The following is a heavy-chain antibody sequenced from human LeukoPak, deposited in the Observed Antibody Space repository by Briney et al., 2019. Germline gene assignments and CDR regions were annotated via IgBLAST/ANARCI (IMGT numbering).Heavy chain of an antibody. Sequence: GASVKVSCKASGYTFTGYYMHWVRQAPGQGLEWMGWTNPNSGGTNYAQKFQGRVTMTRDTSISTAYMELSRLRSDDTAVYYCAREGEEMATITGFDYWGQGTLVTVCS. D-gene: IGHD5-24*01. J-gene: IGHJ4*02. CDR2: TNPNSGGT. CDR1: GYTFTGYY. CDR3: AREGEEMATITGFDY. V-gene: IGHV1-2*02.